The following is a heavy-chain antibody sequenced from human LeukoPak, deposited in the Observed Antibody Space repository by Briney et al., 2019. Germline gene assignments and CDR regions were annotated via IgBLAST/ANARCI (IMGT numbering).Heavy chain of an antibody. D-gene: IGHD2-15*01. CDR1: GGTFSSYA. CDR2: IIPIFCTA. V-gene: IGHV1-69*13. J-gene: IGHJ4*02. Sequence: SVKVSCKASGGTFSSYAISWVRQAPGQGVEWMGGIIPIFCTANYAQKFQGRVTITADESKSTAYMELSSLRSEDTGVYYCARDGDCSGGSCYDYWGQGTLVTVSS. CDR3: ARDGDCSGGSCYDY.